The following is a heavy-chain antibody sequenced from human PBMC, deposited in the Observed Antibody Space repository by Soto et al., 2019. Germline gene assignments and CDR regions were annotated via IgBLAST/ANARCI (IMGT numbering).Heavy chain of an antibody. Sequence: ASVKVSCKASGYTFTNYGISWVRQAPGQGLEWMGWISAYNGNTNYAQKLQGRVTMTTDTSTSTAYMELRSLRSDDTAVYYCARGGCSGTRCPVNWLDPWGQGTLVTVSS. CDR2: ISAYNGNT. CDR3: ARGGCSGTRCPVNWLDP. V-gene: IGHV1-18*01. D-gene: IGHD2-2*01. CDR1: GYTFTNYG. J-gene: IGHJ5*02.